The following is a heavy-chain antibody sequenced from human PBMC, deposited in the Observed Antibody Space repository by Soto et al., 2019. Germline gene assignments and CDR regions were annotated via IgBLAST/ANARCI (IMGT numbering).Heavy chain of an antibody. CDR2: IYYSGST. CDR3: ARSPSSGWYLSPFDY. CDR1: GGSISSGGYY. D-gene: IGHD6-19*01. V-gene: IGHV4-31*03. J-gene: IGHJ4*02. Sequence: SETLSLTCTVSGGSISSGGYYWSWIRQHPGKGLEWIGYIYYSGSTYYNPSLKSRVTISVDTSKNQFSLKLSSVTAADTAVYYCARSPSSGWYLSPFDYWGQGTLVTVSS.